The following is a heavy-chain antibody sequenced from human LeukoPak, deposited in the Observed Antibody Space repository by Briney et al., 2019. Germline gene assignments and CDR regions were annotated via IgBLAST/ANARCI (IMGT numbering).Heavy chain of an antibody. Sequence: GGSLRLSCAASGFTFNSYAMTWVRQAPGKGLEWVSAITASGINTYYADSVKSRFTISRDNSKNTLYLQMNSLRAEDTAIYYCAKGWTDWFDPWGQGTLVTVSS. CDR2: ITASGINT. CDR1: GFTFNSYA. V-gene: IGHV3-23*01. J-gene: IGHJ5*02. CDR3: AKGWTDWFDP. D-gene: IGHD2-15*01.